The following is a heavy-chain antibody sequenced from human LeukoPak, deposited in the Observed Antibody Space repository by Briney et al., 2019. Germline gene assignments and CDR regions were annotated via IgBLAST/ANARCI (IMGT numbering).Heavy chain of an antibody. CDR1: GFTFRNYW. CDR3: AKNSWNYGSFDY. V-gene: IGHV3-7*01. CDR2: IKQDGSDK. D-gene: IGHD1-7*01. J-gene: IGHJ4*02. Sequence: PGGSLRLSCAASGFTFRNYWMTWVRQAPGKELEWVAIIKQDGSDKYYLDSVKGRFSISRDNAKNSLFLQMNSLRAEDTAVYYCAKNSWNYGSFDYWGPGTQVTVSS.